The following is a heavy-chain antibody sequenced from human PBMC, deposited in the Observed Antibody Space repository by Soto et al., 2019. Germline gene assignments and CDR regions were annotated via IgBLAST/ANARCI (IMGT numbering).Heavy chain of an antibody. J-gene: IGHJ6*02. CDR2: IYPGDSDT. V-gene: IGHV5-51*01. D-gene: IGHD2-21*01. CDR3: ARGRFHYYGMDV. Sequence: PGESLKISCKGSGYSFTNYWIAWVRQMPGRGLEWMGIIYPGDSDTKYSPSFQGQVTISADKSITTAYLQWSSLKASDSAMYYWARGRFHYYGMDVWGQGTTVTVSS. CDR1: GYSFTNYW.